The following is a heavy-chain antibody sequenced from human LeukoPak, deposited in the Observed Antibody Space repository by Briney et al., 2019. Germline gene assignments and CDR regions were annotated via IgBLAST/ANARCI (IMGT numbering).Heavy chain of an antibody. Sequence: GGSLRLSCAASGFTFSSYAMSWARHAPGEGLEWVSTISGSSRSTYYADSVKGRFAISRDNSKNTLYLQMNSLRAEDTAVYFCAKGIYDMDVWGQGTTVTVSS. CDR3: AKGIYDMDV. CDR1: GFTFSSYA. V-gene: IGHV3-23*01. CDR2: ISGSSRST. J-gene: IGHJ6*02.